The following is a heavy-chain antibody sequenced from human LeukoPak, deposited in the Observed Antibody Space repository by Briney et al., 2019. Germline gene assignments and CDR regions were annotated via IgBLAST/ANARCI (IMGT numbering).Heavy chain of an antibody. J-gene: IGHJ4*02. CDR1: GGSISSSSYY. V-gene: IGHV4-39*07. CDR3: ARAIAAGTDYFDY. CDR2: IYYSGST. Sequence: SETLSLTCTVSGGSISSSSYYWGWIRQPPGTGLEWIGSIYYSGSTYYNPSLKSRVTISVDTSKNQLSLKLSSVTAADTAVYYCARAIAAGTDYFDYWGQGTLVTVSS. D-gene: IGHD6-13*01.